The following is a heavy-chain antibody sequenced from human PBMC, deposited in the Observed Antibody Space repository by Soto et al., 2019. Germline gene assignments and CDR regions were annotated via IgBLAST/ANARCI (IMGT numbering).Heavy chain of an antibody. CDR3: ANDPRYRLAY. D-gene: IGHD3-9*01. CDR2: TYYRSKWYY. Sequence: SQTLSLTCVISGDSVSIYSGALNWIRQSPSRGLEWLGRTYYRSKWYYDYAESVKSRIIISVDTSKNQFSLQLNSVTPEDAAVYYCANDPRYRLAYWGQGTQVTVSS. J-gene: IGHJ1*01. V-gene: IGHV6-1*01. CDR1: GDSVSIYSGA.